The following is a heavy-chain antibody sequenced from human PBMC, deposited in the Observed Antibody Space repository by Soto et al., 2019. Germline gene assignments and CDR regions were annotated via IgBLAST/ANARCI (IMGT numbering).Heavy chain of an antibody. D-gene: IGHD6-19*01. J-gene: IGHJ4*02. CDR2: ISGSGGST. CDR3: ARDTSGWYYFDY. CDR1: GFTFSSYA. V-gene: IGHV3-23*01. Sequence: GGSLRLSCAASGFTFSSYAMSWVRQAPGKGLEWVSAISGSGGSTYYADSVKGRFTISRDNSKNTLYLQMNSLRAEDTAVYYCARDTSGWYYFDYWGQGTLVTVSS.